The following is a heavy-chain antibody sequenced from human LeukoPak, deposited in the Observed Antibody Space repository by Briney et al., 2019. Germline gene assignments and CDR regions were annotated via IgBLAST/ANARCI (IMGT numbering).Heavy chain of an antibody. CDR1: GFTFSSYA. J-gene: IGHJ4*02. CDR3: SKAYRYSSGWYFDY. Sequence: PGGSLRLSCAASGFTFSSYAMSWVRQAPGKGLEWVSAISGSGGSTYYADSVKGRFTIHRDSSKNTLYLQMNSLRAEDTAEYYCSKAYRYSSGWYFDYWGQGTLVTVSS. CDR2: ISGSGGST. V-gene: IGHV3-23*01. D-gene: IGHD6-19*01.